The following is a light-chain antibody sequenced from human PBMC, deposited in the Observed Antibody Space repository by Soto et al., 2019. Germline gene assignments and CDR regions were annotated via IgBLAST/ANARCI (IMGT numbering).Light chain of an antibody. J-gene: IGKJ2*01. V-gene: IGKV4-1*01. CDR2: WAS. CDR1: QSVLYSSNNKNY. CDR3: QQYYSTPYN. Sequence: DIVMTQSPDSLAVSLGERATINCKSSQSVLYSSNNKNYLSWYQQKPGQSPKLLIHWASTRKSGVPDRFSGSGSGTDFTLTISSLQAEDVAVYFCQQYYSTPYNFGQGTKLEIK.